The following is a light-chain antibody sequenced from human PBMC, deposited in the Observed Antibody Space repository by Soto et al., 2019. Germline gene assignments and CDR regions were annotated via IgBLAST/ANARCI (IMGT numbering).Light chain of an antibody. CDR3: QQYYSYPRT. CDR2: SAS. CDR1: QSVSSK. V-gene: IGKV3-15*01. Sequence: EIVMTQSPATLSLSPGQRATLSCRASQSVSSKLAWYQQRPGQAPRLLIYSASTRATGIPARFSGSGSGTEFTLTISSLQSEDFATYYCQQYYSYPRTFGQGTKVDI. J-gene: IGKJ1*01.